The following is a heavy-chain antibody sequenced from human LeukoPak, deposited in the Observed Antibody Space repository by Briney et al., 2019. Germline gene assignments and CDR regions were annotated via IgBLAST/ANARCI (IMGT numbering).Heavy chain of an antibody. V-gene: IGHV4-59*12. CDR3: ARSSIAAQFDY. J-gene: IGHJ4*02. CDR1: GGSISSYY. D-gene: IGHD6-6*01. Sequence: SETLSLTCTVSGGSISSYYWSWIRQPPGKGLEWIGYIYYSGSTNYNPSLKSRVTISVDTSKTQFSLKLSSVTAADTAVYYCARSSIAAQFDYWGQGTLVTVSS. CDR2: IYYSGST.